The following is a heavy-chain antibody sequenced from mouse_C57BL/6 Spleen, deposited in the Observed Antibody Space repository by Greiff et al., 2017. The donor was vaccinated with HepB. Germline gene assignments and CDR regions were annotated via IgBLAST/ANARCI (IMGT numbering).Heavy chain of an antibody. CDR3: ASYYGNYGAFDY. V-gene: IGHV1-50*01. D-gene: IGHD2-10*01. Sequence: VQLQQPGAELVKPGASVKLSCKASGYTFTSYWMQWVKQRPGQGLEWIGEIDPSDSYTNYNQKFKGKATLTVDTSSSTAYMQLSSLTSEDSAVYYCASYYGNYGAFDYWGQGTTLTVYS. CDR1: GYTFTSYW. CDR2: IDPSDSYT. J-gene: IGHJ2*01.